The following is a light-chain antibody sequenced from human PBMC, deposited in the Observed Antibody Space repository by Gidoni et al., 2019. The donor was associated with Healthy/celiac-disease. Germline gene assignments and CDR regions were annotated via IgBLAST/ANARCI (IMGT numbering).Light chain of an antibody. J-gene: IGKJ2*04. CDR2: DAS. Sequence: DIQMTQSPPSLSASVGDRVTITCQASQDISNYLNWYQQKPGKAPKLLIYDASNLETGVPSRFSGSGSGTDFTFTISSLQPEDIATYYCQQYDNLPLCSFGQGTKLEIK. CDR1: QDISNY. V-gene: IGKV1-33*01. CDR3: QQYDNLPLCS.